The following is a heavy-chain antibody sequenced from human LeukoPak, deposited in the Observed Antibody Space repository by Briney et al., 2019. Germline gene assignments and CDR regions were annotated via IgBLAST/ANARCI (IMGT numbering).Heavy chain of an antibody. V-gene: IGHV4-34*01. CDR2: INHSGST. CDR3: AGGAAGGDSNGSRAFDI. J-gene: IGHJ3*02. Sequence: SETLSLTCAVYGGSFSGYYWSWIRQPPGKGLEWIGEINHSGSTNYNPSLKSRVTISVDTSKNQFSLKLSSVTAADTAVYYCAGGAAGGDSNGSRAFDIWGQGTMVTVSS. CDR1: GGSFSGYY. D-gene: IGHD4-17*01.